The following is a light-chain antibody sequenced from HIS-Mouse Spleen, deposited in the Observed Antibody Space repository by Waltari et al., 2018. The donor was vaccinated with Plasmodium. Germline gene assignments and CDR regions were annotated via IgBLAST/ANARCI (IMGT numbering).Light chain of an antibody. V-gene: IGLV2-23*03. CDR3: CSYAGSSTFV. J-gene: IGLJ3*02. CDR1: SSDVGSYNL. CDR2: EGS. Sequence: QSALTQPASVSGSPGQSITISCTGTSSDVGSYNLVSWYQQHPGKAPKLMIYEGSKRPSGVSNRFSGSKYGNTASLTIAGRQAEDEADYYCCSYAGSSTFVFGGGTKLTVL.